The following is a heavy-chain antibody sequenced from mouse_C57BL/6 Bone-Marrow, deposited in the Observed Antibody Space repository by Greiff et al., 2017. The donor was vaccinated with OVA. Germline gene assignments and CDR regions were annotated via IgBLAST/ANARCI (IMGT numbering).Heavy chain of an antibody. CDR3: ARDGDYPYYFDY. D-gene: IGHD2-13*01. J-gene: IGHJ2*01. V-gene: IGHV5-9*01. CDR2: ISGGGGNT. CDR1: GFTFSSYT. Sequence: EVKVVESGGGLVRPGGSLKLSCAASGFTFSSYTMSWVRQTPEKRLEWVATISGGGGNTYYPDSGKGRFTISRDNAKNTLYLQMSSLSSDDTALYYCARDGDYPYYFDYWGQGTTLTVSS.